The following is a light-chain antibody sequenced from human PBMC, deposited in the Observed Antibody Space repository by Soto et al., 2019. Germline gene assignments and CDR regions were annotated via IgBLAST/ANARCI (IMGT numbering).Light chain of an antibody. CDR1: QSVSSY. CDR3: QQRSNGPPEMYT. CDR2: DAS. V-gene: IGKV3-11*01. Sequence: EIVLTQSPATLSLSPGERATLSCRASQSVSSYLAWYQQKPGQAPRLLIYDASNRATGIPSRFSGSGSGTDFTLTISSLEPEDFAVYYCQQRSNGPPEMYTFVQGTKLEIK. J-gene: IGKJ2*01.